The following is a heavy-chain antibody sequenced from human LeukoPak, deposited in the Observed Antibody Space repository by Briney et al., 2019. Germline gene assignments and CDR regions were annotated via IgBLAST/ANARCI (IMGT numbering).Heavy chain of an antibody. J-gene: IGHJ3*02. V-gene: IGHV4-30-2*01. Sequence: MSSETLSLTCAVSGGSISSGGYSWSWIRQPPGKGLEWIGYIYHSGSTYYNPSLKSRVTISVDRSKNQFSLKLSSVTAADTAVYXXAREDYNYYDSSGLGAFDIWGQGTMVTVSS. D-gene: IGHD3-22*01. CDR2: IYHSGST. CDR1: GGSISSGGYS. CDR3: AREDYNYYDSSGLGAFDI.